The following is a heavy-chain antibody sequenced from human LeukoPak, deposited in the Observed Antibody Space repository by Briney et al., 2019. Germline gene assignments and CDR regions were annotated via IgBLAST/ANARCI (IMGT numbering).Heavy chain of an antibody. CDR1: GYSFTSYW. CDR2: IYPGDSDT. Sequence: GESLKISCKGSGYSFTSYWIGCVRQMPGKNLEWMGIIYPGDSDTRYSPSFEGQVTISADKSISTSYLQWSSLKAADNAMYYCARISQGDAFDIWGQGTMVTVSS. V-gene: IGHV5-51*01. J-gene: IGHJ3*02. CDR3: ARISQGDAFDI.